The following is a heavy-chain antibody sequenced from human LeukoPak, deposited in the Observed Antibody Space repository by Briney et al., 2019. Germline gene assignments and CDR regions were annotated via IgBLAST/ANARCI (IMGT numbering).Heavy chain of an antibody. J-gene: IGHJ6*03. Sequence: SETLSLTCTVSGGSISSGSYYWSWIRQPAGKGLEWIGRIYTSGSTNYNPSLKSRVTISVDTSKNQFSLKLSSVTAADTAVYYCARGRRYQLLYPYYYMDVWGKGTTVTISS. D-gene: IGHD2-2*02. CDR3: ARGRRYQLLYPYYYMDV. CDR2: IYTSGST. V-gene: IGHV4-61*02. CDR1: GGSISSGSYY.